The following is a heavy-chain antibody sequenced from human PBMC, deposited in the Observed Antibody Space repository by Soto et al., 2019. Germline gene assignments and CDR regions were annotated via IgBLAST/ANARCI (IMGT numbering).Heavy chain of an antibody. CDR3: VHGLGGTWLQVDF. Sequence: QITLKESGPPLVKPTQTLALTCTFSGFSLTTNGVGVGWIRQPPGKALEYLAVIYWDDDKRYSASLHSRLTITKDTSKNQVVLTTTSMDPVDIATYYCVHGLGGTWLQVDFWGQGILVSVSS. D-gene: IGHD5-12*01. CDR1: GFSLTTNGVG. CDR2: IYWDDDK. J-gene: IGHJ4*02. V-gene: IGHV2-5*02.